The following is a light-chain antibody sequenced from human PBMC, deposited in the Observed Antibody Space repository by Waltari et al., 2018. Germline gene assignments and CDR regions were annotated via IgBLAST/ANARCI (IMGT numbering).Light chain of an antibody. Sequence: QSVLTQPPSASGTPGQRVTIPCSGSTSNIGSNTVNWYQQLPGTAPKPLIYTNNQRPSGVPDRFSGSKSGTSASLAISGLQSEDEADYYCAAWDDSLSGPGFGGGTKLTVL. J-gene: IGLJ3*02. CDR3: AAWDDSLSGPG. CDR1: TSNIGSNT. CDR2: TNN. V-gene: IGLV1-44*01.